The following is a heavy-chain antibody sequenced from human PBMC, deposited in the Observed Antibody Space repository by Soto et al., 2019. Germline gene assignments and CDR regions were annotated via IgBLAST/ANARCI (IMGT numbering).Heavy chain of an antibody. D-gene: IGHD3-22*01. CDR1: GFTFTSSA. CDR3: ARFDSVRHYYDSSGSMEV. Sequence: GASVKVSCKASGFTFTSSAVQCVRQARGQRLEWIGGIIAIFGTANYAQKFQGRVTITADESTSTAYMELSSLRSEDTAVYYCARFDSVRHYYDSSGSMEVWGQGTTVTVSS. CDR2: IIAIFGTA. J-gene: IGHJ6*01. V-gene: IGHV1-69*13.